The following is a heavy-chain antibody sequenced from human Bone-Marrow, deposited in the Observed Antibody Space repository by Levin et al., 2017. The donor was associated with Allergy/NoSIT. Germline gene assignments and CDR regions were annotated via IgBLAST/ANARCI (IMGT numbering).Heavy chain of an antibody. D-gene: IGHD4-17*01. J-gene: IGHJ3*02. CDR3: ASMTTVTTAWRDDAFDI. CDR2: IKQDGSEK. CDR1: GFTFSSYW. Sequence: GESLKISCAASGFTFSSYWMSWVRQAPGKGLEWVANIKQDGSEKYYVDSVKGRFTISRDNAKNSLYLQMNSLRAEDTAVYYCASMTTVTTAWRDDAFDIWGQGTMVTVSS. V-gene: IGHV3-7*01.